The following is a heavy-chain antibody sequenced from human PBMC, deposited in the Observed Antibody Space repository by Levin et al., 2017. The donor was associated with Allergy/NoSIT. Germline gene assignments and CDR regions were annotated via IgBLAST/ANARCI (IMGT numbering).Heavy chain of an antibody. CDR1: GFTFDDYA. J-gene: IGHJ3*02. D-gene: IGHD3-22*01. Sequence: HPGGSLRLSCAASGFTFDDYAMHWVRQAPGKGLEWVSGISWNSGSIGYADSVKGRFTISRDNAKNSLYLQMNSLRAEDTALYYCAKDNRDSSGYYSYAFDIWGQGTMVTVSS. CDR2: ISWNSGSI. V-gene: IGHV3-9*01. CDR3: AKDNRDSSGYYSYAFDI.